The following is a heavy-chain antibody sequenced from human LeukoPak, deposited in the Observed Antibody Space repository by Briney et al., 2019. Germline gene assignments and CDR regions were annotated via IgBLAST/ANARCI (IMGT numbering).Heavy chain of an antibody. CDR2: INSDGSST. D-gene: IGHD3-10*01. J-gene: IGHJ5*02. CDR3: ARDPYYGSGSYADNWFDP. CDR1: GFTFSSYW. Sequence: PGGSLRLSCAASGFTFSSYWMHWVRHAPGKGLVWVSRINSDGSSTSYADSVKGRFTISRDNAKNTLYLQMISLRAEDTAVYYCARDPYYGSGSYADNWFDPWGQGTLVTVSS. V-gene: IGHV3-74*01.